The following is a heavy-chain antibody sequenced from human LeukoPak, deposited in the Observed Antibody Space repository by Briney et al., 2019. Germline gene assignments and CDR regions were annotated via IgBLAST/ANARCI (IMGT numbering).Heavy chain of an antibody. V-gene: IGHV3-23*01. Sequence: GGSLRLSCAASGFTFSSYAMSWVRQAPGKGLEWVSAISGSGGSTYYADSVKGRFTISRDNSKNTLYLQMNSLRAEDTAVYYCASHLIVVVPAATNPSYLGYWGQGTLVTVSS. CDR3: ASHLIVVVPAATNPSYLGY. J-gene: IGHJ4*02. CDR2: ISGSGGST. D-gene: IGHD2-2*01. CDR1: GFTFSSYA.